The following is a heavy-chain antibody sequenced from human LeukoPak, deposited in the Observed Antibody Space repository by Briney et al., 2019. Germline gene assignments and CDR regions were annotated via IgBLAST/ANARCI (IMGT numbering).Heavy chain of an antibody. V-gene: IGHV3-23*01. CDR3: AKSSSYYDSSGYLYYFDY. CDR1: GFTFSDYY. D-gene: IGHD3-22*01. CDR2: ISGSGGDT. Sequence: PGGSLRLSCAASGFTFSDYYMSWIRQAPGQGLEWVSGISGSGGDTYYADSVKGRFTISRDNSKNTLYLQMNSLRAEDTAVYYCAKSSSYYDSSGYLYYFDYWGQGTLVTVSS. J-gene: IGHJ4*02.